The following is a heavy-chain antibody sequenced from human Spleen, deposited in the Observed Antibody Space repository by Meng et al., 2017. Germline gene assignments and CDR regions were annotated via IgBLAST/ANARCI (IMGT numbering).Heavy chain of an antibody. CDR3: VKDGTPGGGEF. CDR2: ISSSGSTI. CDR1: GFTFSSYE. Sequence: GGSLRLSCAASGFTFSSYEMNWVRQAPGKGLEWVSYISSSGSTIYYADSVQGRFTISRDKARNSLYLQMNSLRPEDTALYYCVKDGTPGGGEFWGQGTLVTVSS. V-gene: IGHV3-48*03. J-gene: IGHJ4*02. D-gene: IGHD1-7*01.